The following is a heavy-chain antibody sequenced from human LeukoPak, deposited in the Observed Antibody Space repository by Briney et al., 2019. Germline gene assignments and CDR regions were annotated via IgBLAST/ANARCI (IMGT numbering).Heavy chain of an antibody. J-gene: IGHJ3*02. Sequence: SETLSLTCTVSGGSINTPNYYWGWIRQTPGKGLEWIGNIFYSGGTYYSPSLTSRVTISLDTSKNQFSLKLSSVTAADTAVYYCARDDNCGGDCYDAFDIWGQGTMVTVSS. CDR2: IFYSGGT. CDR1: GGSINTPNYY. V-gene: IGHV4-39*07. CDR3: ARDDNCGGDCYDAFDI. D-gene: IGHD2-21*02.